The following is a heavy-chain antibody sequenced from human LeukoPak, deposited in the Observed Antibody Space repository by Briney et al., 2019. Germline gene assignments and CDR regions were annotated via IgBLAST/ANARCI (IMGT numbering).Heavy chain of an antibody. CDR3: ARQIVGATTPLVY. CDR2: IIPFIGVA. CDR1: GGTFSSNT. D-gene: IGHD1-26*01. J-gene: IGHJ4*02. V-gene: IGHV1-69*02. Sequence: ASVKVSCKASGGTFSSNTISRVRQAPGQGLEWMGRIIPFIGVANYAQKFQGRVTITADKSTSTAYMELSSLRSEDAAVYYCARQIVGATTPLVYWGQKTLVTVSS.